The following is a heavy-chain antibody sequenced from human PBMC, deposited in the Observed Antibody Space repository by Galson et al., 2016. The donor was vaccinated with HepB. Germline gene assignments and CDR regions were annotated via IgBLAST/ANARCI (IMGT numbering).Heavy chain of an antibody. D-gene: IGHD3-22*01. CDR1: GFSFSSYG. CDR3: AKDDSSGYYSAEYFQH. J-gene: IGHJ1*01. CDR2: ISYDGSNK. Sequence: SLRLSCAASGFSFSSYGMHWVRQAPGKGLEWVAVISYDGSNKYYADSVKGRFTISRDNSKNTLYLQMNSLRAEDTALYYCAKDDSSGYYSAEYFQHWGQGTLVTVSS. V-gene: IGHV3-30*18.